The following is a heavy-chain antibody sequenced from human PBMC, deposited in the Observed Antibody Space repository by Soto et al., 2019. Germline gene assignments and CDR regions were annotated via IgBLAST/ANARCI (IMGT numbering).Heavy chain of an antibody. CDR2: IYHGGST. Sequence: SETLSLTCAVSGGSISSANWWTWVRQPPGKGLGWIGEIYHGGSTSYNPSLKSRVTLSLDKFKNHFSLNLTSVTAADTAVYYCSRLSFSYGVDVWGQGTTVTVS. CDR3: SRLSFSYGVDV. V-gene: IGHV4-4*02. J-gene: IGHJ6*02. CDR1: GGSISSANW.